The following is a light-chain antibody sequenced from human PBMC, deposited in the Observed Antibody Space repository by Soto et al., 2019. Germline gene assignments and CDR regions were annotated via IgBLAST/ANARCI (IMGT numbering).Light chain of an antibody. V-gene: IGLV2-14*01. Sequence: QSALTQPASVSGSPGQSITISCTGTSSDVGGYKSVSWYQQHPGKAPKLIIYEVSNRPSGVSNRLAGSKSGNTASLTISGLQAEDEADYYCSSYAGSSTRVVFGGGTKLTVL. CDR2: EVS. J-gene: IGLJ2*01. CDR3: SSYAGSSTRVV. CDR1: SSDVGGYKS.